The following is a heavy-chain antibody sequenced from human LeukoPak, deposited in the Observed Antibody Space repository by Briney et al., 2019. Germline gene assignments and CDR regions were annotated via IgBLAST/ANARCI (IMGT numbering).Heavy chain of an antibody. CDR3: ASQGYSSSWYKFDY. CDR1: GGTFSSYA. D-gene: IGHD6-13*01. J-gene: IGHJ4*02. Sequence: GSSVKVSCKASGGTFSSYAISWVRQAPGQGLEWMGGIIPIFGTANYAQKFQGRVTITADESTSTAYMELRSLRSDDTAVYYCASQGYSSSWYKFDYWGQGTLVTVSS. V-gene: IGHV1-69*01. CDR2: IIPIFGTA.